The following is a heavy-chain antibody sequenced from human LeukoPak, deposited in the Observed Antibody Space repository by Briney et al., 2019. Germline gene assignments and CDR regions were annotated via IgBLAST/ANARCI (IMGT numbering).Heavy chain of an antibody. D-gene: IGHD1-14*01. V-gene: IGHV3-53*01. CDR1: GFTVITND. CDR3: ARGVEPLAANTLAY. J-gene: IGHJ4*02. Sequence: GGSLRLSCAASGFTVITNDMTWVRQAPGKWLEWVSVLYSDGNTKYSDSVQGRFTISRDNSKNTLYLEMNSLSPDDTAVYYCARGVEPLAANTLAYWGQGTLVTVSS. CDR2: LYSDGNT.